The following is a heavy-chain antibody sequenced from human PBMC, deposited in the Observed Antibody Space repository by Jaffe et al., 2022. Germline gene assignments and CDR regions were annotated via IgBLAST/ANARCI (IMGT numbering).Heavy chain of an antibody. Sequence: QVQLQESDPGLVKPSETLSLTCTVSGGSISSYYWSWIRQPPGKGLEWIGSFYYSGRTNYNPSLKSRVTISLDTSKNQFSLKLSSVTAADTAVYYCARGTPLTGYPSYYFDYWGQGTLVTVSS. J-gene: IGHJ4*02. CDR1: GGSISSYY. D-gene: IGHD3-9*01. V-gene: IGHV4-59*01. CDR2: FYYSGRT. CDR3: ARGTPLTGYPSYYFDY.